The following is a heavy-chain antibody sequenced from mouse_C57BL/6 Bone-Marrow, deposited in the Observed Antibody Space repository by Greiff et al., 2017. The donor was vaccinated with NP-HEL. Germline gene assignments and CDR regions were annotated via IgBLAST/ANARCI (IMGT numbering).Heavy chain of an antibody. V-gene: IGHV5-12*01. CDR1: GFTFSDYY. Sequence: EVQGVESGGGLVQPGGSLKLSCAASGFTFSDYYMYWVRQTPEKRLEWVAYISNGGGSTYYPDTVKGRFTISRDNAKNTLYLQMSRLKSEDTAMYYCARCITTVVAHWYFDVWGTGTTVTVSS. CDR3: ARCITTVVAHWYFDV. D-gene: IGHD1-1*01. CDR2: ISNGGGST. J-gene: IGHJ1*03.